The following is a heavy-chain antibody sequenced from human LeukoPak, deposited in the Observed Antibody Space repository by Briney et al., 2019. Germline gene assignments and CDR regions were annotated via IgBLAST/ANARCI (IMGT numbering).Heavy chain of an antibody. D-gene: IGHD1-26*01. J-gene: IGHJ3*02. Sequence: GGSLRLSCAASGFTFSSYWMHWVRQAPGKGLEWVSYISSSGSTIYYADSVKGRFTISRDNAKNSLYLQMNSLRAEDTAVYYCARVGWELLHGAFDIWGQGTMVTVSS. V-gene: IGHV3-48*04. CDR1: GFTFSSYW. CDR2: ISSSGSTI. CDR3: ARVGWELLHGAFDI.